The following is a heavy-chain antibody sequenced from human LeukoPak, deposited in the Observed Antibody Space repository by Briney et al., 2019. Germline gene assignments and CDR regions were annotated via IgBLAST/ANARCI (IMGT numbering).Heavy chain of an antibody. Sequence: QTGGSLRLSCTASGYTFNNAWMSWVRQAPGKGLEWVAVIWYDGSNKYYADSVKGRFTISRDNSKNTLYLQMNSLRAEDTAVYYCARSLDGYSGYENYFDYWGQGTLVTVSS. D-gene: IGHD5-12*01. CDR2: IWYDGSNK. CDR3: ARSLDGYSGYENYFDY. CDR1: GYTFNNAW. V-gene: IGHV3-33*08. J-gene: IGHJ4*02.